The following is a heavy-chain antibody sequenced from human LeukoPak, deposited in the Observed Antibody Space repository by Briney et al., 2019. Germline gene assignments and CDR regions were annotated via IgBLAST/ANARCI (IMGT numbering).Heavy chain of an antibody. CDR1: GYTFTSYG. CDR2: ISAYNDNT. J-gene: IGHJ4*02. D-gene: IGHD2-21*02. CDR3: ARDQPGDTLSEY. Sequence: ASVTVSCKASGYTFTSYGISWVRQAPGQGLEWMGWISAYNDNTNYVQKFQGRVTMTTDTSTSTAYMELRSLSPDDTAVYYCARDQPGDTLSEYWGQGTLVTVSS. V-gene: IGHV1-18*01.